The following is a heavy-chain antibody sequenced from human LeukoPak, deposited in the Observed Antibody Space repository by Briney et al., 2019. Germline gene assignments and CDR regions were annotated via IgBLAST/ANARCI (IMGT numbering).Heavy chain of an antibody. Sequence: PGGSLRLSCAASGFTFSSYAMSWVRQAPGKGLEWVSAISGSDGSTYYADSVKGRFTISRDNSKNTLYLQMNSLRAEDTAVYYCAKTKRVGGYYYDQRGLSYFDYWGQGTLVTVSS. J-gene: IGHJ4*02. CDR2: ISGSDGST. V-gene: IGHV3-23*01. CDR3: AKTKRVGGYYYDQRGLSYFDY. CDR1: GFTFSSYA. D-gene: IGHD3-22*01.